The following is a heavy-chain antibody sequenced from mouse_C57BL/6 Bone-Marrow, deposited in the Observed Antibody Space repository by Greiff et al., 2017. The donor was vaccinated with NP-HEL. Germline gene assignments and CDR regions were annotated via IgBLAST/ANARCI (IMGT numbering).Heavy chain of an antibody. CDR2: IDPSDSET. D-gene: IGHD1-1*01. V-gene: IGHV1-52*01. Sequence: VQLKQPGAELVRPGSSVKLSCKASGYTFTSYWMHWVKQRPIQGLEWIGNIDPSDSETHYNQKFKDKATLTVDKSSSTAYMQLSSLTSEDSAVYYCASDYYGSSPFDYWGQGTTLTVSS. CDR3: ASDYYGSSPFDY. J-gene: IGHJ2*01. CDR1: GYTFTSYW.